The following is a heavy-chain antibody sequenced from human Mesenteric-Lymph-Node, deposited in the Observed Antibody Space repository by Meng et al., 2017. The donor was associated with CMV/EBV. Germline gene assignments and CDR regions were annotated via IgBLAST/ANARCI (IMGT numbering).Heavy chain of an antibody. CDR1: GYTFTTYY. V-gene: IGHV1-46*01. Sequence: ASVKVSCKASGYTFTTYYIHWVRQVPGQGLEWMGAINPSGGRTSYAQKFQGRVTMTEDTSTDTAYMELSSLRSEDTAVYYCATGRPPRYCSGGSCRYIYDYWGQGTLVTVSS. J-gene: IGHJ4*02. D-gene: IGHD2-15*01. CDR2: INPSGGRT. CDR3: ATGRPPRYCSGGSCRYIYDY.